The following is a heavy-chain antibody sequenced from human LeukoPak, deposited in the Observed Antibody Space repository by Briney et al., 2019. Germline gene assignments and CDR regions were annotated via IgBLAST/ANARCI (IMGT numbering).Heavy chain of an antibody. CDR3: ARAPYGILTTYSLNWFDP. D-gene: IGHD3-9*01. V-gene: IGHV1-3*01. CDR2: INGDNGNT. CDR1: GYTFTTYA. Sequence: ASVKVSCNASGYTFTTYAIHWVRQAPGQRLEWMGWINGDNGNTKYSQKFQGRVTITRDTSAYTAHMELRSLSSADTAVYFCARAPYGILTTYSLNWFDPWGQGTLVTVSS. J-gene: IGHJ5*02.